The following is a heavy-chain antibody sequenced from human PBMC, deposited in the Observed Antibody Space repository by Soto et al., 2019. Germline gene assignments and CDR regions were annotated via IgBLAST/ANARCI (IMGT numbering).Heavy chain of an antibody. CDR2: IYWDDDK. CDR3: AHSFVSWYGFDL. Sequence: QITLKESGPTLVNPTQPLTLTCNFYGFSLTTDGVGVGWIRQPPGKSLEWLALIYWDDDKRYNSSLKNMLTVTKDTSRNQVVLTMTNIEPVDTATYYCAHSFVSWYGFDLWGHGTNVTVSS. CDR1: GFSLTTDGVG. J-gene: IGHJ3*01. V-gene: IGHV2-5*02. D-gene: IGHD2-21*01.